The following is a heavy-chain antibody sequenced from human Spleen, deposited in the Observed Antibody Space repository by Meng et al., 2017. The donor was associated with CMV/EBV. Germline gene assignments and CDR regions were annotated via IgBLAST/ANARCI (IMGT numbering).Heavy chain of an antibody. J-gene: IGHJ6*02. CDR1: SFSGYY. CDR2: TNHNGSP. CDR3: ARDFWSDYTRGYYFYGMDV. V-gene: IGHV4-34*01. Sequence: SFSGYYWSWIRQTPGEGLEWIGETNHNGSPNYNPSLKSRVTMTVDTSKSQFSLKLTSVTAADTGVYFCARDFWSDYTRGYYFYGMDVWGQGTTVTVSS. D-gene: IGHD3-3*01.